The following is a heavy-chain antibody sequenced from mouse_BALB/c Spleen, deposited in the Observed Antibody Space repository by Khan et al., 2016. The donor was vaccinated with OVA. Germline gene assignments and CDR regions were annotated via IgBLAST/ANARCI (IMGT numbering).Heavy chain of an antibody. Sequence: EVQLQESGGGLVQPGGSRKLSCAASGFTFSSYGMHWVRQAPEKGLEWVAYISGDSSTIYYTHTVKGRFTISRDNPKNTLSLQMTSLMTEDTAMYYCATSYYYGYYFDYWGPGTTLTVSS. D-gene: IGHD1-1*01. V-gene: IGHV5-17*02. CDR3: ATSYYYGYYFDY. CDR2: ISGDSSTI. J-gene: IGHJ2*01. CDR1: GFTFSSYG.